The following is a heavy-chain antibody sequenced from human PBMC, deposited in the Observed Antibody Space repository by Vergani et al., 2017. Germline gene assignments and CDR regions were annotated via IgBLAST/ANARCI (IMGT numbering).Heavy chain of an antibody. CDR1: GYTFTSYA. Sequence: QVQLVQSGSELMKPGASVKVSCKASGYTFTSYAMNWVRQAPGQGLEWMGWINTNTGNPTYTQGFTGRFVFSLDTSVSTAYLQISSLKAEDTAVYYCARDEDYDILTGYLGRDCMDVWGQGTTVTVSS. CDR3: ARDEDYDILTGYLGRDCMDV. CDR2: INTNTGNP. D-gene: IGHD3-9*01. V-gene: IGHV7-4-1*02. J-gene: IGHJ6*02.